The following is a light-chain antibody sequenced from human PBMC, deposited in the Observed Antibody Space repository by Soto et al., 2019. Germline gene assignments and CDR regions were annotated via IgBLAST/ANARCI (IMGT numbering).Light chain of an antibody. Sequence: EIQMTQSPSTLSASVGDRVTITCRASQSIGSWLAWFQKKQGKAPKXLIYKASNLESGVPSRFSGSGSGTDLTITISSLQPEDFETYDCLQDYNYPWTFGQGTKVDIK. J-gene: IGKJ1*01. CDR1: QSIGSW. CDR2: KAS. V-gene: IGKV1-5*03. CDR3: LQDYNYPWT.